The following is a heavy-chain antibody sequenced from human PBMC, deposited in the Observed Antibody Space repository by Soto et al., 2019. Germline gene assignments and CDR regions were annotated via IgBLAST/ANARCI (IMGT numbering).Heavy chain of an antibody. CDR2: IWSDGSNK. Sequence: QVQVVESGGGVVQPGRSLRLSCAASGFTFSSYGMHWVRQAPGKGLEWVAVIWSDGSNKYYADSLKGRFIVSRDNSKNTLYLQMNSLRAEDTAVYYCARESCRVGSCYSPYYYYYGMDVWGQGTTVIVS. J-gene: IGHJ6*02. CDR3: ARESCRVGSCYSPYYYYYGMDV. V-gene: IGHV3-33*01. D-gene: IGHD2-15*01. CDR1: GFTFSSYG.